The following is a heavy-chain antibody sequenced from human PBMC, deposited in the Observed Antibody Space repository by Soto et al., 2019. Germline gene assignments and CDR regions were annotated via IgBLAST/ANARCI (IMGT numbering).Heavy chain of an antibody. CDR1: GGSIRSYY. CDR3: ARSDGRY. Sequence: SETLPLPWTVSGGSIRSYYWSWIRQPPGKGLEWIGYIYYSGSTNYNPSLKSRVTISVDTSKNQFSLKLSSVTAADTAVYYCARSDGRYWGQGTLVTVSS. V-gene: IGHV4-59*01. CDR2: IYYSGST. J-gene: IGHJ4*02.